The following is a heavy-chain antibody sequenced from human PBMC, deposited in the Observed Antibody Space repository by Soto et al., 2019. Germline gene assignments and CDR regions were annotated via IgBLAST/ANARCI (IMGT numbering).Heavy chain of an antibody. J-gene: IGHJ4*02. CDR1: GFTFDDYA. V-gene: IGHV3-9*01. D-gene: IGHD6-6*01. CDR2: ISWNSGSI. CDR3: AKGRAASSSPDY. Sequence: ESGGGLVQPGRSLRLSCAASGFTFDDYAMHWVRQAPGKGLEWVSGISWNSGSIGYADSVKGRFTISRDNAKNSLYLQMNSLRAEDTALYYCAKGRAASSSPDYWGQGTLVTVSS.